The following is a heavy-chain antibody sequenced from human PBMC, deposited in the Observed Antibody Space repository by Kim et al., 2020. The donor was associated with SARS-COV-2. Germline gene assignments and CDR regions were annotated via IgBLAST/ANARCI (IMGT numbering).Heavy chain of an antibody. V-gene: IGHV3-7*03. Sequence: GGSLRLSCAASGFTFTNFWMSWVRQAPGKGLEWVANIKQDGSEKYYVDSVKGRFTISRDNAKSSLYLQMNSLRAEDTAVYYCARDRVGDYVIPYYFDYWGQGTLVTVSS. D-gene: IGHD4-17*01. CDR1: GFTFTNFW. CDR2: IKQDGSEK. J-gene: IGHJ4*02. CDR3: ARDRVGDYVIPYYFDY.